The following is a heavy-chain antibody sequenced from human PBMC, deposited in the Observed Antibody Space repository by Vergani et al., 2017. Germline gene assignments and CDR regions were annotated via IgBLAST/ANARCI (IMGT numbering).Heavy chain of an antibody. Sequence: QVQLQESGPGLVKPSQTLSLTCTVSGGSISSGGYYWSWIRQHPGKGLGWIGYTYYIGSTYYNPSLKSRVTISLDTSKNQFSLKLSSVTAADTAVYYCARGGDPMVRGVGYWGQGTLVTVSS. V-gene: IGHV4-31*03. CDR3: ARGGDPMVRGVGY. CDR1: GGSISSGGYY. D-gene: IGHD3-10*01. J-gene: IGHJ4*02. CDR2: TYYIGST.